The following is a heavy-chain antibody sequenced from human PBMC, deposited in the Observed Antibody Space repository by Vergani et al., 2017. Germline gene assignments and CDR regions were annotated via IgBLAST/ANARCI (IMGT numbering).Heavy chain of an antibody. V-gene: IGHV2-5*01. CDR1: GFSLSNARMG. CDR3: AHSRGCGGDCYSSY. CDR2: IYWNDDK. D-gene: IGHD2-21*02. Sequence: QVTLKESGPVLVKPTETLTLTCTVSGFSLSNARMGVGWIRQPPGKALEWLALIYWNDDKRYSPSLKSRLTITKDTSKNQVVLTMTNMDPVDTATYYCAHSRGCGGDCYSSYWGQGTLVTVSS. J-gene: IGHJ4*02.